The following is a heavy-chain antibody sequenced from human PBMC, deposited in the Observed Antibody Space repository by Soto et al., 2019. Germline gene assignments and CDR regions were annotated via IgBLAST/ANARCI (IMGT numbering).Heavy chain of an antibody. CDR1: GFTFSSYA. CDR2: ISGSGGST. Sequence: EVQLLESGGGLVQPGGSLRLSCAASGFTFSSYAISWFRQAPGKGLEWVSAISGSGGSTYYADSVKGRFTISRDNSKNALYLQMNSLRAEDTAVYYCAYSSTPFDYWGQGTLVTVSS. CDR3: AYSSTPFDY. J-gene: IGHJ4*02. V-gene: IGHV3-23*01. D-gene: IGHD6-13*01.